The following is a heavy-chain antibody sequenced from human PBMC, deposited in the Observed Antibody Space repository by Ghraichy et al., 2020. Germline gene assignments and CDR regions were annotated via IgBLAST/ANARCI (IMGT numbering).Heavy chain of an antibody. V-gene: IGHV3-48*02. CDR1: VFSFRTSP. Sequence: GGSLRLSCVASVFSFRTSPMNWIRQAPGKGLEWISYINGRSSTIYYADSVKGRFTISRDNARNSLSLQMNSLRDDDTAMYYCVGQGIHYDTSGFPSIFDYWGQGTPVTVSS. CDR3: VGQGIHYDTSGFPSIFDY. D-gene: IGHD3-22*01. CDR2: INGRSSTI. J-gene: IGHJ4*02.